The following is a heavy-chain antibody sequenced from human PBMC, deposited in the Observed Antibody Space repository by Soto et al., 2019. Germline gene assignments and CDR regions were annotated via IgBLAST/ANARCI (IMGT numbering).Heavy chain of an antibody. CDR1: GGTFSSSA. CDR2: IIPLFRTP. D-gene: IGHD5-12*01. Sequence: QVQLVQSGAEMKEPGSSVKVSCKTSGGTFSSSAISWLRQAPGQGLEWMGGIIPLFRTPDYAQKFQGSVRIAAAESTSTAYMELSSLRSEDTAVYYCARDNDRLQLGGNYYYILDVWGQGTTITVSS. V-gene: IGHV1-69*12. CDR3: ARDNDRLQLGGNYYYILDV. J-gene: IGHJ6*02.